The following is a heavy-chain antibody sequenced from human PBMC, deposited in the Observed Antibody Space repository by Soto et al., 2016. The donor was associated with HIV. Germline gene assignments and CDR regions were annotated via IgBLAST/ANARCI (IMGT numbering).Heavy chain of an antibody. D-gene: IGHD2-15*01. CDR2: INPNNGAT. Sequence: HLVQSGAEIKEPGASVKVSCKASGYTFTGNYIQWVRLTPGQGLEWMGWINPNNGATNYAQQFRGRVTMTRDTSISTAYMELSGLRSDDAAVYYCAKDCGLGGSRDYWGQGNPGHRLL. J-gene: IGHJ4*02. CDR3: AKDCGLGGSRDY. CDR1: GYTFTGNY. V-gene: IGHV1-2*02.